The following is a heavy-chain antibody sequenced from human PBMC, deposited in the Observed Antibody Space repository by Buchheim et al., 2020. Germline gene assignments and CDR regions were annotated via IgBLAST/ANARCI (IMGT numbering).Heavy chain of an antibody. CDR3: ARQRYSSGWYPQWFDF. J-gene: IGHJ4*02. Sequence: QLQLQESGPGLVKPSETLSLTCTVSGGSISSSSYYWGWIRQPPGKGLEWIGSMYSTGDTYYTESLKSRVTISLDTPKNPFSLKLSFVTAADTAVYYCARQRYSSGWYPQWFDFWGQGTL. CDR2: MYSTGDT. CDR1: GGSISSSSYY. D-gene: IGHD6-19*01. V-gene: IGHV4-39*01.